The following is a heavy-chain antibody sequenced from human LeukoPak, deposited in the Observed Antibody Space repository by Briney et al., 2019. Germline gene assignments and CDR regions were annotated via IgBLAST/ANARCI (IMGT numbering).Heavy chain of an antibody. CDR3: ARAFQSLGGLSLPDY. V-gene: IGHV7-4-1*02. D-gene: IGHD3-16*02. Sequence: VASVKVSCKASGYTFTGYYIHWVRQAPGQGLECMGWIHPSTGNPTYAQGFTGRFVFSLDTSVSTTYLQISSLKAEDTAVYFCARAFQSLGGLSLPDYWGQGTLVTVSS. CDR2: IHPSTGNP. J-gene: IGHJ4*02. CDR1: GYTFTGYY.